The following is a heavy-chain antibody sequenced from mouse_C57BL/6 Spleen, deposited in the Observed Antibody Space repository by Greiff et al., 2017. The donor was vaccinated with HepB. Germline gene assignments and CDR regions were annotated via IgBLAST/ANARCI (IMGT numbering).Heavy chain of an antibody. D-gene: IGHD1-1*01. CDR1: GYTFTDYE. CDR3: TRRDYYGSSYEGQDY. CDR2: IDPETGGT. J-gene: IGHJ2*01. V-gene: IGHV1-15*01. Sequence: QVQLQQSGAELVRPGASVTLSCKASGYTFTDYEMHWVKQTPVHGLEWIGAIDPETGGTAYNQKFKGKAILTADKSSSPAYMELRSLTSEDSAVYYCTRRDYYGSSYEGQDYWGQGTTLTVSS.